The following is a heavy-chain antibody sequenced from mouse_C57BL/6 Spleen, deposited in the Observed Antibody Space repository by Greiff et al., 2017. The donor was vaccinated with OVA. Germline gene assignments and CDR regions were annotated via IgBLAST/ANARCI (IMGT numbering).Heavy chain of an antibody. CDR3: TRTVYFDY. CDR2: IDPETGGT. Sequence: LQESGAELVRPGASVTLSCKASGYTFTDYEMHWVKQTPVHGLEWIGAIDPETGGTAYNQKFKGKAILTADKSSSTAYMELRSLTSEDTAVYYCTRTVYFDYWGQGTTLTVSS. D-gene: IGHD1-1*01. CDR1: GYTFTDYE. V-gene: IGHV1-15*01. J-gene: IGHJ2*01.